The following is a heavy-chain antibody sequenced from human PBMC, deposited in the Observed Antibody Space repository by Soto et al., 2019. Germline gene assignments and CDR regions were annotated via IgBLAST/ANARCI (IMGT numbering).Heavy chain of an antibody. CDR1: VDSISSGAYF. J-gene: IGHJ5*02. D-gene: IGHD2-8*02. CDR2: ISHSGNT. Sequence: SETLSLTCSFSVDSISSGAYFCSWIRHLPWKGLEWLGSISHSGNTFLRPSLRNELSMSMDTSQNHISLRLTSVTVADTAVYYCARVHCNAALCTFPAWFEPWGRGAHYIVSS. CDR3: ARVHCNAALCTFPAWFEP. V-gene: IGHV4-31*01.